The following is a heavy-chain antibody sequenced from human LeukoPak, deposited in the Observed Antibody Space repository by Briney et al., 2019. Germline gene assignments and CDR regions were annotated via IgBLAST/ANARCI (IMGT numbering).Heavy chain of an antibody. V-gene: IGHV3-23*01. CDR2: ISGSGDST. CDR1: AFTFSSYG. CDR3: AKVLKAYYFGSGSYPFDH. Sequence: GGSLRLSCAASAFTFSSYGMSWVRQAPGKGLEWVSDISGSGDSTNYADSVKGRFTISRDNSKNTLYLQMNSLRAEDTAVYYCAKVLKAYYFGSGSYPFDHWGQGTLVTVSS. D-gene: IGHD3-10*01. J-gene: IGHJ4*02.